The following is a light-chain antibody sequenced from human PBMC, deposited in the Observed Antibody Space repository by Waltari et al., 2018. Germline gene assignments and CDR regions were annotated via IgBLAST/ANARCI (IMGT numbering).Light chain of an antibody. CDR3: LVWDSSIGV. Sequence: QQVPGRAPVPVLYQDKVRPSGIPERFSGSNSGNTATLTISGTQAMDEADYYCLVWDSSIGVFGSGTKITVL. J-gene: IGLJ1*01. CDR2: QDK. V-gene: IGLV3-1*01.